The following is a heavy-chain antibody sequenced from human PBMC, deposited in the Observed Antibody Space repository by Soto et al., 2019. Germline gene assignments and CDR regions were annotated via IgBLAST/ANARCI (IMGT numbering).Heavy chain of an antibody. J-gene: IGHJ6*02. Sequence: ASVKVSCKASGYTFTGYYMHWVRQAPGQGLEWMGWINPNSGGTNYAQKFQGWVTMTRDTSISTAYMELSRLRSDDTAVYYCARETIVATITGYYYGMDVWGQGTTVTVSS. CDR1: GYTFTGYY. V-gene: IGHV1-2*04. D-gene: IGHD5-12*01. CDR2: INPNSGGT. CDR3: ARETIVATITGYYYGMDV.